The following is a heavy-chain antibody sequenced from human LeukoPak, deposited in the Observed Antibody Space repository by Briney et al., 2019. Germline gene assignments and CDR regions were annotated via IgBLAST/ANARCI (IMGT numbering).Heavy chain of an antibody. Sequence: ASVKVSCKASEGTFSSYAISWVRQAPGQGLEWMGGIIPIFGTANYAQKFQGRVTITTDESTSTAYMELSSLRSEDTAVYYCARVTLSPDCSSTSCYVGAFDIWGQGTMVTVSS. CDR2: IIPIFGTA. J-gene: IGHJ3*02. D-gene: IGHD2-2*01. CDR1: EGTFSSYA. CDR3: ARVTLSPDCSSTSCYVGAFDI. V-gene: IGHV1-69*05.